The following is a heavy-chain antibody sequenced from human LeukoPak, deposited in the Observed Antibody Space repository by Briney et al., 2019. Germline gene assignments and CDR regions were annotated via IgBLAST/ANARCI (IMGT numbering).Heavy chain of an antibody. CDR2: IYHSGST. CDR1: GYSISSGYY. CDR3: ARVKQGDYLETNEFDY. V-gene: IGHV4-38-2*02. Sequence: SETLSLTCTVSGYSISSGYYWGWIRQPPGKGLEWIGSIYHSGSTYYNPSLKSRVTISVDTSKNQFSLKLSSVTAADTAVYYCARVKQGDYLETNEFDYWGQGTLVTVSS. J-gene: IGHJ4*02. D-gene: IGHD4-17*01.